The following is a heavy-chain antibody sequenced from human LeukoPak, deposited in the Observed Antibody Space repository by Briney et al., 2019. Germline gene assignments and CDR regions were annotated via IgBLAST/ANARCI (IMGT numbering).Heavy chain of an antibody. Sequence: GGSLRLSCAASGFTFSRYAMHWVRQAPGKGLEWVAVISYDGSNKYSADSVKGRFTISRDNSKNTLYLQMNSLRAEDTAVYYCARGYYYDSSGWTHSYYFDYWGQGTLVTVSS. V-gene: IGHV3-30*04. CDR3: ARGYYYDSSGWTHSYYFDY. CDR2: ISYDGSNK. CDR1: GFTFSRYA. D-gene: IGHD3-22*01. J-gene: IGHJ4*02.